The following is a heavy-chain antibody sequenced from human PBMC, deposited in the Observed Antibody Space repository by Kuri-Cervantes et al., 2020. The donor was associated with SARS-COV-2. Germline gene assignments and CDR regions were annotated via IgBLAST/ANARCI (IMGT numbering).Heavy chain of an antibody. V-gene: IGHV1-24*01. CDR1: GYTLTELS. Sequence: ASVKVSCKVSGYTLTELSMHWVRQAPGKGLGWMGGFDPEDGETIYAQKSQGRVTMTEDTSTDTAYMELSSLRSEDTAVYYCATKSEYSGSYFSYYYYGMDVWGQGTTVTVSS. J-gene: IGHJ6*02. CDR3: ATKSEYSGSYFSYYYYGMDV. CDR2: FDPEDGET. D-gene: IGHD1-26*01.